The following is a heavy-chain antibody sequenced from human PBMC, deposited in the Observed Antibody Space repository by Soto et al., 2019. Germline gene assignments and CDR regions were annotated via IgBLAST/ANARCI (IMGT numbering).Heavy chain of an antibody. D-gene: IGHD6-19*01. CDR3: ARGLSIAVAGRFDFWFDP. V-gene: IGHV4-61*01. CDR2: IYYSGST. J-gene: IGHJ5*02. Sequence: PSETLSLTCTVSGGSVSSGSCYWSWIRQPPGKGLEWIGYIYYSGSTNYNPSLKSRVTISVDTSKNQFSLKLSSVTAADTAVYYCARGLSIAVAGRFDFWFDPWGQGTLVTVSS. CDR1: GGSVSSGSCY.